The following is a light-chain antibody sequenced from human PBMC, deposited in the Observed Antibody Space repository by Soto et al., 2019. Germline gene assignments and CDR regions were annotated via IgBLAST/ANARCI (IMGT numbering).Light chain of an antibody. J-gene: IGKJ4*01. CDR3: QQASSFPLT. Sequence: DIQRTQSPSSVSTSLGDRVIITCRASQGINAWLAWYQQKPGKAPILLIYAASRLHSGVPSRFSGSGSGTNFTLTISSLQPEDFATYYCQQASSFPLTFGGGTRVEI. CDR2: AAS. V-gene: IGKV1D-12*01. CDR1: QGINAW.